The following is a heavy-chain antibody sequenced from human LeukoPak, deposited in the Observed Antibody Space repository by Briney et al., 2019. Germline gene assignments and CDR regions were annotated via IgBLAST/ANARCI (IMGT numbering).Heavy chain of an antibody. CDR1: GFTFSSYS. CDR2: ISSSSGTI. V-gene: IGHV3-48*04. D-gene: IGHD2-21*02. Sequence: GGSLRLSCAASGFTFSSYSMNWVRQAPGKGLEWVSYISSSSGTIYYADSVKGRFTISRDNAKNSLYLQMNSLRAEDTAVYYRARDGHIVVVTAIHDAFDIWGQGTMVTVSS. J-gene: IGHJ3*02. CDR3: ARDGHIVVVTAIHDAFDI.